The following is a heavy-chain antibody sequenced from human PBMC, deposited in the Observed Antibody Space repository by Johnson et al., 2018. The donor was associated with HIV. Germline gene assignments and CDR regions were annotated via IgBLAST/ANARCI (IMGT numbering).Heavy chain of an antibody. J-gene: IGHJ3*02. Sequence: LVESGGGVVQPGRSLRLSCAASGFTFSSYAMHWVRQAPGKGLEWVAVISYDGSNKYYADSVKGRSTISRDNAKNSVYLQMNTLRVEDTALYYCAGESPSYYDSSGRQHDAFDIWGQGTVVTVSS. V-gene: IGHV3-30-3*01. CDR3: AGESPSYYDSSGRQHDAFDI. CDR2: ISYDGSNK. CDR1: GFTFSSYA. D-gene: IGHD3-22*01.